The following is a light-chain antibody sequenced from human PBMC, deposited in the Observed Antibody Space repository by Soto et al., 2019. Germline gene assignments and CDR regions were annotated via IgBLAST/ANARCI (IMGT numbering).Light chain of an antibody. J-gene: IGKJ4*01. CDR1: QSVSSN. CDR3: QQYNIWPPLT. CDR2: GAS. Sequence: EIVMTQSPATLSVSPGERATLSCRASQSVSSNLAWYQQKPGQAPRLLIYGASTRATGIPARFSGSGSGTDFTLTITSLQSEDFAVYYCQQYNIWPPLTFGGGTKVDI. V-gene: IGKV3-15*01.